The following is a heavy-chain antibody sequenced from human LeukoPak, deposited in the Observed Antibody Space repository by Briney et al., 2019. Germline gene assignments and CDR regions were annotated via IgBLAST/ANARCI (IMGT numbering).Heavy chain of an antibody. CDR3: AREFTIFGVVFDY. CDR1: GFTFSSYW. V-gene: IGHV3-74*01. D-gene: IGHD3-3*01. CDR2: INSDGSNT. J-gene: IGHJ4*02. Sequence: GGPLRLSCAVSGFTFSSYWMHWVRQAPGKGLVWVSRINSDGSNTNYADSVKGRFTISRDNAKNTLYLQMNSLRAEDTAVYYCAREFTIFGVVFDYWGQGTLVTVSS.